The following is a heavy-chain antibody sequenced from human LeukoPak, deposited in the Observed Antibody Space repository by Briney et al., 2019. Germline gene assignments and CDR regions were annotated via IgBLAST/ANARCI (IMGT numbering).Heavy chain of an antibody. CDR2: MDPNSGNT. V-gene: IGHV1-8*01. CDR1: GYTFTRYD. D-gene: IGHD5-18*01. J-gene: IGHJ4*02. Sequence: GAPVKLSCKASGYTFTRYDINWVRQAAGHGLEWMGWMDPNSGNTGYAQKLQGRVTMTRNTSISTAYMELSSLRSEDTAVYCWARGRNIRIQLWKPGDYWGQGTLVSVSS. CDR3: ARGRNIRIQLWKPGDY.